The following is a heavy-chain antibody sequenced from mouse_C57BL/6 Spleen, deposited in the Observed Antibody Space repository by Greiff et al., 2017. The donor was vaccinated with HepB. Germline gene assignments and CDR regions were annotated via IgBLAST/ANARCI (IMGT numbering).Heavy chain of an antibody. CDR3: ARRGYSNYFFDY. Sequence: QVQLQQSGAELARPGASVKLSCKASGYTFTSYGISWVKQRTGQGLEWIGEIYPRSGNTYYNEKFKGKATLTADKSSSTAYMELRSLTSEDSAVYFCARRGYSNYFFDYGGQGTTLTVSS. V-gene: IGHV1-81*01. J-gene: IGHJ2*01. CDR1: GYTFTSYG. CDR2: IYPRSGNT. D-gene: IGHD2-5*01.